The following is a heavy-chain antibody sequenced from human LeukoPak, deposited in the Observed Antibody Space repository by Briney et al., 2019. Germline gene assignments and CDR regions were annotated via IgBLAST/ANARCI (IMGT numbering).Heavy chain of an antibody. CDR3: ARDSYSSSIRWFDS. D-gene: IGHD6-6*01. J-gene: IGHJ5*01. CDR2: IDYSGTA. V-gene: IGHV4-31*03. Sequence: SQTLSLTCTVSGGSISSGGYYWSWIRQLPGKGLEWIGYIDYSGTAYYNPSLKSRVTISIDTSNNQFSVKLSFVTAADTAVYYCARDSYSSSIRWFDSWGQGTLVIVSS. CDR1: GGSISSGGYY.